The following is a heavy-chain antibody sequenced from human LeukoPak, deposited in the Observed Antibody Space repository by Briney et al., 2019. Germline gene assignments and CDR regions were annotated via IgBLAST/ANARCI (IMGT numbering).Heavy chain of an antibody. CDR1: GFTFSSYW. CDR2: IKQDGSEK. D-gene: IGHD2-2*01. V-gene: IGHV3-7*01. Sequence: GGSLRLSCAASGFTFSSYWMSWVRQAPVKGLQWVANIKQDGSEKYYVDSVKGRFTISRDNAKNSLYLQMNSLRAEDTAVYYCARGQTSTRATEDAFDIWGQGTMVTVSS. CDR3: ARGQTSTRATEDAFDI. J-gene: IGHJ3*02.